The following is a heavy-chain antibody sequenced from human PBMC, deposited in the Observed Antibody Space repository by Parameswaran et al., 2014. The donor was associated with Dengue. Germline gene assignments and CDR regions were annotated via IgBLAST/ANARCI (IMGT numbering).Heavy chain of an antibody. V-gene: IGHV3-48*03. CDR3: ARSRANYYYGMDV. Sequence: VRQAPGKGLEWVSYISSSGSTIYYADSVKGRFTISRDNAKNSLYLQMNSLRAEDTAVYYCARSRANYYYGMDVWGQGTTVTVSS. CDR2: ISSSGSTI. J-gene: IGHJ6*02.